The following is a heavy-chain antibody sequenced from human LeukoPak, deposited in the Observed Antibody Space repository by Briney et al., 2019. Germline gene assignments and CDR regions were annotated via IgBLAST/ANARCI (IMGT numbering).Heavy chain of an antibody. CDR3: ARVGEGAAKD. Sequence: GGSLRLSCAASGFSFSIYAMNWVRQAPGKGLEWVSVIYSGGSTYYADSVKGRFAISRDNSKNTLYLQMNSLRAEDTAVYYCARVGEGAAKDWGQGTLVTVSS. CDR2: IYSGGST. CDR1: GFSFSIYA. J-gene: IGHJ4*02. V-gene: IGHV3-53*01. D-gene: IGHD1-26*01.